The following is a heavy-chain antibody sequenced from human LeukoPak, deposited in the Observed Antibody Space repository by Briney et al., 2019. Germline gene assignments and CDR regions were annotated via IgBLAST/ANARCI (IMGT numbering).Heavy chain of an antibody. Sequence: ASVKVSCKASGYTFTSYGISWLRQAPGQGLEWMGWISAYNGNTNYAQKLQGRVTITTDTSTSTAYMELRSLRSDDPAVYSCARDQGIVVPAANLDYWGQGTLVTVSS. D-gene: IGHD2-2*01. J-gene: IGHJ4*02. CDR3: ARDQGIVVPAANLDY. CDR1: GYTFTSYG. CDR2: ISAYNGNT. V-gene: IGHV1-18*01.